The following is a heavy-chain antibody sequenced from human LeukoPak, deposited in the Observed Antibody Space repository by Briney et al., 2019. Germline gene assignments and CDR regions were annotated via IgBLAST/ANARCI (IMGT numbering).Heavy chain of an antibody. CDR1: GFSFSTYT. Sequence: GTSLRLSCAASGFSFSTYTMHWVRQAPGKGLEWVALISYDGSHIYYADSVRGRFTISRDISKSTLYLQMNSLRAEDTALYYRARAYSDSWYAGYWGQGALVTVSS. J-gene: IGHJ4*02. D-gene: IGHD6-13*01. CDR3: ARAYSDSWYAGY. V-gene: IGHV3-30-3*01. CDR2: ISYDGSHI.